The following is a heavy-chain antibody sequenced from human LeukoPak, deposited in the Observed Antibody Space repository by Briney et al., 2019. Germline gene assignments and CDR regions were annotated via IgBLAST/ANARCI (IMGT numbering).Heavy chain of an antibody. CDR1: GFTFSSYS. CDR3: ASSLGYCSGGSCYDEGYFDY. Sequence: RGGSLRLSCAASGFTFSSYSMNWVRQAPGKGLEWVSSISSSSSYIYYADSVKGRFTISRDNAKNSLYLQMNSLRAEDTAVYYCASSLGYCSGGSCYDEGYFDYWGQGTLVTVSS. J-gene: IGHJ4*02. CDR2: ISSSSSYI. V-gene: IGHV3-21*01. D-gene: IGHD2-15*01.